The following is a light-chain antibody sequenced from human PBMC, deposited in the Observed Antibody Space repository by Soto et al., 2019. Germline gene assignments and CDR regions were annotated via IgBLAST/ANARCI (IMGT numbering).Light chain of an antibody. CDR3: QQYRTSAQT. Sequence: EIALTQSPGTLSLSPGESATLSCRASQTVGSDYLAWYQQRPGQAPRLLIYGASSRANGIPDRFSGSGSGTDFTRTIGRLEPEDFAMYFCQQYRTSAQTFGQGTKVEIK. V-gene: IGKV3-20*01. CDR2: GAS. J-gene: IGKJ1*01. CDR1: QTVGSDY.